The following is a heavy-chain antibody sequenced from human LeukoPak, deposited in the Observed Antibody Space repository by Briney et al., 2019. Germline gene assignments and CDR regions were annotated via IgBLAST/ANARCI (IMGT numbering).Heavy chain of an antibody. D-gene: IGHD3-22*01. J-gene: IGHJ3*02. Sequence: GGSLRLFCAASGFTFRSYAMSWVRQAPGKGLEWVSANSCSGGSTYYADSVKGRFTISRDNSKNTLYLQKNSLGAEDTAVYYCAKGFSRSPASGFMIWGQGTMVTVSS. CDR2: NSCSGGST. CDR1: GFTFRSYA. CDR3: AKGFSRSPASGFMI. V-gene: IGHV3-23*01.